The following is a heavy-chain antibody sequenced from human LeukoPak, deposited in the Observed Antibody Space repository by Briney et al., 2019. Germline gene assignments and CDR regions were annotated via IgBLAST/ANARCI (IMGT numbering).Heavy chain of an antibody. V-gene: IGHV3-30*03. J-gene: IGHJ4*02. Sequence: PGRSLRLSCAASGFTFSSYGMHWVRQAPGKGLEWVAVISYDGSNKYYADSVKGRFTISRDNSKNTLYLQMNSLKTEDTAVYYCTRGKGDQGWFWGQGTLVTVSS. CDR3: TRGKGDQGWF. CDR2: ISYDGSNK. CDR1: GFTFSSYG. D-gene: IGHD2-15*01.